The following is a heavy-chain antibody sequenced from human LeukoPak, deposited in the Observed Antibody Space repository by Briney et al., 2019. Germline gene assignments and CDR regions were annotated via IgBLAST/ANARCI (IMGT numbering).Heavy chain of an antibody. V-gene: IGHV4-59*01. CDR3: ARLVVTDAFDI. Sequence: SETLSLTCTVSGGSISDFYWSWVRQPPGKGLEWIAYINYAGNTNYNPSLKSRVTISVDTSKNQFSLKLSSVTAADTAVYYCARLVVTDAFDIWGQRTMVTVSS. CDR2: INYAGNT. D-gene: IGHD4-23*01. J-gene: IGHJ3*02. CDR1: GGSISDFY.